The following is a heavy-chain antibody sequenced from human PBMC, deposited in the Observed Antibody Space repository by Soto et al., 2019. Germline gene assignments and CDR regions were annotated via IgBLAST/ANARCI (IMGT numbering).Heavy chain of an antibody. V-gene: IGHV4-30-4*01. J-gene: IGHJ6*02. CDR1: GGSISSGDYY. D-gene: IGHD6-19*01. CDR3: AVSGWYDYYYGMDV. CDR2: IYYSGST. Sequence: SETLSLTCTVSGGSISSGDYYWSWIRQPPGKGLEWIGYIYYSGSTYYNPSLKSRVTISVGTSKNQFSLKLSSVTAADTAVYYCAVSGWYDYYYGMDVWGQGTTVT.